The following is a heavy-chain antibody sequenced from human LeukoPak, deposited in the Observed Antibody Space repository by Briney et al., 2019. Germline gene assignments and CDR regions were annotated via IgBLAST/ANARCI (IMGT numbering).Heavy chain of an antibody. CDR1: GGSFSGYY. CDR2: IYYSGST. J-gene: IGHJ3*02. Sequence: KSSETLSLTCAVYGGSFSGYYWSWIRQPPGKGLEWIGYIYYSGSTYYNPSLKSRVTISVDTSKNQFSLKLSSVTAADTAVYYCASTGGSGAFDIWGQGTMVTVSS. V-gene: IGHV4-30-4*08. CDR3: ASTGGSGAFDI. D-gene: IGHD3-10*01.